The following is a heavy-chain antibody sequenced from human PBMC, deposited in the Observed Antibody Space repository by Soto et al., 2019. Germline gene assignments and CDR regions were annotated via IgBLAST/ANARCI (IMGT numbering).Heavy chain of an antibody. V-gene: IGHV3-23*01. Sequence: GGSLRLSCSTSGLTFSNYAMSWVRQAPGGGLEWVSSMSGSSSTTYYADSVKGRFTISRDRSKNTLYLQMSSLRAEDTALYYCAKNQERELPRVIDFWGQGTLVTVSS. CDR2: MSGSSSTT. CDR3: AKNQERELPRVIDF. D-gene: IGHD1-7*01. J-gene: IGHJ4*02. CDR1: GLTFSNYA.